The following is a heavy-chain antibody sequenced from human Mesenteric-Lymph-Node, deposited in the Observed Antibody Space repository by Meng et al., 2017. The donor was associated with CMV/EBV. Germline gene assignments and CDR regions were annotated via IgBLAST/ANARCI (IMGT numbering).Heavy chain of an antibody. Sequence: GESLKISCAASGSTFKTYNMVWVRQAPGKGLEWVANINRDGSVNYFLDSVKGRFTISRDSAKNSVYLHMNSLRAEDTAIYYCARAREIAVVGYRDAFDIWGQGTMVTVSS. CDR1: GSTFKTYN. CDR3: ARAREIAVVGYRDAFDI. CDR2: INRDGSVN. J-gene: IGHJ3*02. V-gene: IGHV3-7*02. D-gene: IGHD6-19*01.